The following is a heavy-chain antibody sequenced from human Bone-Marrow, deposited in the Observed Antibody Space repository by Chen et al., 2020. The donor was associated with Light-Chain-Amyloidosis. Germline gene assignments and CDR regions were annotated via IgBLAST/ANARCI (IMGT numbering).Heavy chain of an antibody. Sequence: GESLKISCKGSGYTFPNYWIGWVRQMPGKGLEWMGVIYPDNSDARYSPSFEGQVTISADKSITTAYLQWRSLKASDTAMYYCARRRDGYNFDYWGQGTLVTVSS. CDR2: IYPDNSDA. J-gene: IGHJ4*02. CDR3: ARRRDGYNFDY. CDR1: GYTFPNYW. V-gene: IGHV5-51*01. D-gene: IGHD5-12*01.